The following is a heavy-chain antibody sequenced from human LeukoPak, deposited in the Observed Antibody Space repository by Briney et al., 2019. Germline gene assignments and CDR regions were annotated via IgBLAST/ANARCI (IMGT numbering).Heavy chain of an antibody. CDR1: GGSFSGYD. J-gene: IGHJ5*02. Sequence: SETLSLTCAVYGGSFSGYDWSWIRQPPGKGLEWIGEINHSGSTNYNPSLKSRVTISVDTSKNQFSLKLSSVTAADTAVYYCARGGLYYYDSSGYLDPWGQGTLVTVSS. CDR2: INHSGST. V-gene: IGHV4-34*01. CDR3: ARGGLYYYDSSGYLDP. D-gene: IGHD3-22*01.